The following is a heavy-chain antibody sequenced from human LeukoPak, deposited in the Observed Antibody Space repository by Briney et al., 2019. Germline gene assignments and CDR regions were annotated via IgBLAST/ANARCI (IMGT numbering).Heavy chain of an antibody. Sequence: SETLSLTCTVSGGSISSSSYYWGWIRQPPGKGLEWTGSIYYSGSTYYNPSLKSRVTISVDTSKNQFSLKLSSVTAADTAVYYCARDQIGAVAGNYFYYYGMDVWGQGTTVTVSS. CDR3: ARDQIGAVAGNYFYYYGMDV. CDR1: GGSISSSSYY. V-gene: IGHV4-39*07. CDR2: IYYSGST. J-gene: IGHJ6*02. D-gene: IGHD6-19*01.